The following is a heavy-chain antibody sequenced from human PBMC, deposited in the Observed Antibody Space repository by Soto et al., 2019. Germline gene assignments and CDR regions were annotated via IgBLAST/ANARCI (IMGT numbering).Heavy chain of an antibody. V-gene: IGHV4-31*03. D-gene: IGHD1-1*01. CDR1: GGSISSGGYY. CDR2: IYYSGST. Sequence: QVQLQESGPGLVKPSQTLSLTCTVSGGSISSGGYYWSWIRQHPGKGLEWIGYIYYSGSTYYNPSLKSRVNISVDTSKNQFSLKLSSVTAADTAVYYCARGKPGTPDYGMDVWGQGTTVTVSS. CDR3: ARGKPGTPDYGMDV. J-gene: IGHJ6*02.